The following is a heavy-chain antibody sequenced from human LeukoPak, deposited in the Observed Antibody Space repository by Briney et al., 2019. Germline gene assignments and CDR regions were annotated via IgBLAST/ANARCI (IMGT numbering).Heavy chain of an antibody. Sequence: RPSETLSLTCSVSGASTTSYYWNWIRQAPGKGLEWIGYIYSDGTTSYSPSLRSRVTISIDTSRNQFSLKLSSVTAADAAVYYCARDTRSYDTSGYYYFDYWGQGALSPSPQ. D-gene: IGHD3-22*01. V-gene: IGHV4-59*01. CDR3: ARDTRSYDTSGYYYFDY. J-gene: IGHJ4*02. CDR1: GASTTSYY. CDR2: IYSDGTT.